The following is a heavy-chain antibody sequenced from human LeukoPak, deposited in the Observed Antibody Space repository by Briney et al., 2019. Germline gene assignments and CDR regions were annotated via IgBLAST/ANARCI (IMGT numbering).Heavy chain of an antibody. Sequence: SETLFLTCTVSGGSINSDGYYWSWIRQHPGKGLEWIGYIYYSGSTYHNPSLKSRVTISVDTSKNQFSLKLSSVTAADTAVYYCARSHLIVVVPAASYGMDVWGQGTTVTVSS. J-gene: IGHJ6*02. CDR3: ARSHLIVVVPAASYGMDV. CDR1: GGSINSDGYY. D-gene: IGHD2-2*01. CDR2: IYYSGST. V-gene: IGHV4-31*03.